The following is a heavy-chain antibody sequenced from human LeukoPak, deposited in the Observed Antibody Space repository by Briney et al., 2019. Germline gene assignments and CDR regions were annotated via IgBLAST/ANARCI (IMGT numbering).Heavy chain of an antibody. CDR3: AKDLLSNSHFDY. D-gene: IGHD2/OR15-2a*01. V-gene: IGHV3-23*01. Sequence: GGSLRLSCAASGFTFSSYAMSWVRQAPGKGLEWVSAISGSGGSTHYADSVKGRFTISRDNSKNTLYLQMNSLRAEDTAVYYCAKDLLSNSHFDYWGQGTLVTVSS. J-gene: IGHJ4*02. CDR2: ISGSGGST. CDR1: GFTFSSYA.